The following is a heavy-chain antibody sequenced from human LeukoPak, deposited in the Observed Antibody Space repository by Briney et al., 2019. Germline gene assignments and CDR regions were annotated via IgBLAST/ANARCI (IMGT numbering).Heavy chain of an antibody. CDR1: VFTPSSYA. CDR2: IIGSGGET. V-gene: IGHV3-23*01. J-gene: IGHJ2*01. CDR3: AKDCTGTNPFDL. Sequence: RGSLRLSCAASVFTPSSYARSWGREALGEGLEWGSDIIGSGGETYYADSVKGRFTISRDNLKNTLYLQMNSLRAEATAVYYCAKDCTGTNPFDLWGRGTLVTVSS. D-gene: IGHD2-8*02.